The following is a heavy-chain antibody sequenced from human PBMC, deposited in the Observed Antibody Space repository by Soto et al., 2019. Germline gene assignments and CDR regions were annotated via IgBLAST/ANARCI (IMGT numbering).Heavy chain of an antibody. CDR1: GFTFSSYG. CDR2: ISYDGSNK. J-gene: IGHJ5*02. V-gene: IGHV3-30*18. Sequence: GGSLRLSCAASGFTFSSYGMHWVRQAPGKGLEWVAVISYDGSNKYYADSVKGRFTISRDNSKNTLYLQMNSLRAEDTAVYYCAKVGIAARTNWFNPWGQRTLVTVSS. D-gene: IGHD6-6*01. CDR3: AKVGIAARTNWFNP.